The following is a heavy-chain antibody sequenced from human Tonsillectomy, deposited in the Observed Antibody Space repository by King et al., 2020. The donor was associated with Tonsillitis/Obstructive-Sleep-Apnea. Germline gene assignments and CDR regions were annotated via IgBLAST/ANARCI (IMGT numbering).Heavy chain of an antibody. J-gene: IGHJ4*02. Sequence: QLVQSGEEVKKPGESLRISCKGSGYSFTSYWISWVRQMPGKGLEWMGRIDPSDSYTNYSPSFQGHVTISADKSISTAYLQWSSLKASDTAMYYCARAPLYLGYSSSWDDYWGQGTLVTVSS. D-gene: IGHD6-13*01. CDR2: IDPSDSYT. V-gene: IGHV5-10-1*01. CDR1: GYSFTSYW. CDR3: ARAPLYLGYSSSWDDY.